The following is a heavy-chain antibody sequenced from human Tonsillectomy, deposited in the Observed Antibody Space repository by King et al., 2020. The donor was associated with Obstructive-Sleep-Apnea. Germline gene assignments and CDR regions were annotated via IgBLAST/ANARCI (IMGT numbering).Heavy chain of an antibody. Sequence: QVQLVESGGGVVQPGRSLRLSCAASEFTFSNYAMHWVRQAPGKGLEWVAVISHDGSNKYYADSVKGRFTISRDDSKNTLYLQMNSLRAEDTAVYYCARDLGRSLTFDPWGQGTLVTVSS. J-gene: IGHJ5*02. CDR3: ARDLGRSLTFDP. CDR2: ISHDGSNK. V-gene: IGHV3-30-3*01. CDR1: EFTFSNYA. D-gene: IGHD7-27*01.